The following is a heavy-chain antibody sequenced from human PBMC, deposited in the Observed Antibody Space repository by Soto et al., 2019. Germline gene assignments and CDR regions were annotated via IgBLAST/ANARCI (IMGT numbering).Heavy chain of an antibody. CDR2: ISYDGSNK. J-gene: IGHJ6*02. D-gene: IGHD1-7*01. V-gene: IGHV3-30-3*01. Sequence: QVQLVESGGGVVQPGRSLRLSCAASGFTFSSYAMHWVRQAPGKGLEWVAVISYDGSNKYYADSVKGRFTISRDNSKNPLYLQMDSPRAEDTAGDYCAKERNYGSYLFHGMEVWGQGATVTVSS. CDR3: AKERNYGSYLFHGMEV. CDR1: GFTFSSYA.